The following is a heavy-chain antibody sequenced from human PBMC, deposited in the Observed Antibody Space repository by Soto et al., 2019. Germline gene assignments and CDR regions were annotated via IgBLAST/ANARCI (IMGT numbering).Heavy chain of an antibody. J-gene: IGHJ6*02. CDR1: GFTFSSYA. Sequence: EVQLLESGGGLVQPGGSLRLSCAASGFTFSSYAMSWFRQAPGKGLEWVSAISGSGGSTYYADSVKGRFTISRDNSKNTLYLQMNSLRAEDTAVYYCAKDPLTWGYCCHYGMDVWGQGTTVTVSS. V-gene: IGHV3-23*01. CDR2: ISGSGGST. CDR3: AKDPLTWGYCCHYGMDV. D-gene: IGHD7-27*01.